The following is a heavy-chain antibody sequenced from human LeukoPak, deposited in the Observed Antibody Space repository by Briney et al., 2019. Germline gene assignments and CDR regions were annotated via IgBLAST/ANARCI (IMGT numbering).Heavy chain of an antibody. V-gene: IGHV3-66*02. CDR3: ASPGPSIFGVVITH. CDR1: GFTVSSNY. D-gene: IGHD3-3*01. CDR2: IYSGGST. J-gene: IGHJ4*02. Sequence: QPGGSLRLSCAASGFTVSSNYMSWVRQAPGKGLEWVSVIYSGGSTYYADSVKGRFTISRDNSKNTLYLQMNSLRAEDTAVYYCASPGPSIFGVVITHWGQGTLVTVSS.